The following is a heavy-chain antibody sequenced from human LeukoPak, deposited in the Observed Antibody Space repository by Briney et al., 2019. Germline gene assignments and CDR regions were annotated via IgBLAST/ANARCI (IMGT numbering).Heavy chain of an antibody. Sequence: NPSETLSLTCTVSGGSISSGDYYWSWIRQPPGKGLEWIGYIYYSGSTYYNPSLKSRVTISVDTSKNQFSLKLSSVTAADTAVYYCARDVSPYYDFWSGYYTYFDYWGQGTLVTVSS. CDR2: IYYSGST. CDR3: ARDVSPYYDFWSGYYTYFDY. CDR1: GGSISSGDYY. V-gene: IGHV4-30-4*08. D-gene: IGHD3-3*01. J-gene: IGHJ4*02.